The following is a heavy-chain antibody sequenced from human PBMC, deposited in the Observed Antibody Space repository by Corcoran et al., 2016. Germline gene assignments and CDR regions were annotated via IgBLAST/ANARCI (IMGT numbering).Heavy chain of an antibody. CDR2: ISAYNGNT. V-gene: IGHV1-18*01. J-gene: IGHJ5*02. CDR3: ARDVRPYDSSGYNWFDP. Sequence: QVQLVQSGAEVKKPGASVKVSCKASGYTFTSYGISWVRQAPGQGLEWMGWISAYNGNTNYAQKIQGRVTMTKDTSTSTAYMELRSLRSDDTAVYYCARDVRPYDSSGYNWFDPWGQGTLVTVSS. D-gene: IGHD3-22*01. CDR1: GYTFTSYG.